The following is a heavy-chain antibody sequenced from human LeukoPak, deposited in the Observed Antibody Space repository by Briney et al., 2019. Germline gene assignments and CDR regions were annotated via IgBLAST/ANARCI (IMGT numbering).Heavy chain of an antibody. J-gene: IGHJ4*02. Sequence: GGSLRLSCAASGFAFSSYGMHWVRQAPGKGLEWVAVISHDGSNPYYADSVKGRFTISRDNSKNTLYLQMSSLRAEDTATYYCAKTHYYDSSGVPGDYWGQGTLVTVSS. CDR1: GFAFSSYG. CDR3: AKTHYYDSSGVPGDY. D-gene: IGHD3-22*01. V-gene: IGHV3-30*18. CDR2: ISHDGSNP.